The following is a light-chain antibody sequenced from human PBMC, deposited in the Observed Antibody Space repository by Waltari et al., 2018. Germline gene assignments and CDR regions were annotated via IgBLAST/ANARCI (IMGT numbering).Light chain of an antibody. J-gene: IGKJ1*01. CDR1: QSISSY. CDR2: AAS. V-gene: IGKV1-39*01. CDR3: QQYGSSPPRT. Sequence: DIQMTQSPSSLSASVGDRVTITCRASQSISSYLNWYQQKPGKAPKLLIYAASSLQSGVPSRFSGSGSGTDFTLTISSLQPEDFAVYYCQQYGSSPPRTFGQGTKVEIK.